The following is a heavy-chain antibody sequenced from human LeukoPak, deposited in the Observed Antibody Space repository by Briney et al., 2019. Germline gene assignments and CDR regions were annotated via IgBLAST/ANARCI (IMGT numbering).Heavy chain of an antibody. D-gene: IGHD6-13*01. CDR1: GGSVSSNSAA. CDR3: ARSPPGIAAAVFWFDP. Sequence: SQTLSLTCAISGGSVSSNSAAWNWIRQSPSRGLEWLGRTYYRSKWYNDYAVSVKSRITINPDTSKNQFSLQLNSVTPEDTAVYYCARSPPGIAAAVFWFDPWGQGTLVTVSS. J-gene: IGHJ5*02. V-gene: IGHV6-1*01. CDR2: TYYRSKWYN.